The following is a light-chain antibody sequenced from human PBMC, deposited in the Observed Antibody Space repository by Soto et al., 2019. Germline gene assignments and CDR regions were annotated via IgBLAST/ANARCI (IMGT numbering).Light chain of an antibody. V-gene: IGKV3-20*01. CDR2: GAS. CDR1: QSVSSSY. CDR3: QQYSSSPHT. Sequence: EIVLTQSPGTLSLSPGERATLSCRASQSVSSSYLAWYQQKPGQAPRLLIYGASSRATGIPDRFSGSGSGTDFTLTLSRLEPEDFALYYCQQYSSSPHTFGQGTKLEIK. J-gene: IGKJ2*01.